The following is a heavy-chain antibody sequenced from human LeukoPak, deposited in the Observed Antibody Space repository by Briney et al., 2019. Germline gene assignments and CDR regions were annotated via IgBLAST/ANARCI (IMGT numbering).Heavy chain of an antibody. J-gene: IGHJ6*03. D-gene: IGHD3-22*01. Sequence: ASVKVSCKGSGYTFRSYGINWVRQAPGQGLEWMGWISGYKGNTNYAQKLQGRVTMTTDTSTSTAYMELRSLTSDDTAVYYCARGPGGRSGYYPLEDYYYYYMDVWGKGTTVTISS. CDR3: ARGPGGRSGYYPLEDYYYYYMDV. CDR1: GYTFRSYG. CDR2: ISGYKGNT. V-gene: IGHV1-18*01.